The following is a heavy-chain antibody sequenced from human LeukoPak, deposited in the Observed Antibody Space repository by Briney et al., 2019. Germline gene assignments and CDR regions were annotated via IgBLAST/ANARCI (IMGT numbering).Heavy chain of an antibody. CDR2: IYTSGST. CDR3: ARGFDYVWGSYLPYFDY. J-gene: IGHJ4*02. D-gene: IGHD3-16*02. CDR1: GGSISSGTHY. Sequence: SETLSLTCTVSGGSISSGTHYWSWIRRPAGKGLEWIGRIYTSGSTNYNPSLKSRVTMSADTSKNQFSLKLSSVTAADTAVYYCARGFDYVWGSYLPYFDYWGQGTLVTVSS. V-gene: IGHV4-61*02.